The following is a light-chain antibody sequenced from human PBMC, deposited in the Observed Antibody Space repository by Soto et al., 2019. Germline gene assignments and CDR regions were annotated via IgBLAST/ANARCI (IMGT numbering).Light chain of an antibody. V-gene: IGLV6-57*02. Sequence: NFMLTQPHSVSESPGKTVTISCTGSSGSIATNYVQWYQQRPGSAPTTVIYEDTQRPSGVPERFSGSIDSSSNSASLTISGLKTADEADPYCQSYDGSNPDVVFGGGTKLTVL. CDR3: QSYDGSNPDVV. CDR2: EDT. J-gene: IGLJ2*01. CDR1: SGSIATNY.